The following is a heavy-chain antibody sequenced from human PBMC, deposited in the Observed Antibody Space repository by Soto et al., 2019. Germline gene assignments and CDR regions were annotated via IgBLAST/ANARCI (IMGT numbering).Heavy chain of an antibody. J-gene: IGHJ4*02. D-gene: IGHD3-10*01. CDR2: ISSSSSYI. CDR1: GFTFSSYS. V-gene: IGHV3-21*01. CDR3: ARKSGYYYGSGSYSPELVPDY. Sequence: GGSLRLSCAASGFTFSSYSMNWVRQAPGKGLEWVSSISSSSSYIYYADSVKGRFTISRDNAKNSLYLQMNSLRAEDTAVYYCARKSGYYYGSGSYSPELVPDYWGQGTLVTVSS.